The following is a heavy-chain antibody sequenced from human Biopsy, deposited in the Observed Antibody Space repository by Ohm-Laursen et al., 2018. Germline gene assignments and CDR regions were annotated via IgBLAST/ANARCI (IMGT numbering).Heavy chain of an antibody. J-gene: IGHJ4*02. CDR3: ARGPSGTAAGRLAS. V-gene: IGHV3-7*04. CDR1: EFIFSRYW. Sequence: SLRLSCAASEFIFSRYWMNWVRQTPEKGLEWVANMNQDGSEEHYVDSVKGRFTISRDNSKSSLYLQMNSLRDEDTAVYYCARGPSGTAAGRLASWGQGTLVTVSS. CDR2: MNQDGSEE. D-gene: IGHD6-13*01.